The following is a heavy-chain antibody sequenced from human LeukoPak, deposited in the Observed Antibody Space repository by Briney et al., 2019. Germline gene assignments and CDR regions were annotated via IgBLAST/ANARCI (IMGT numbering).Heavy chain of an antibody. D-gene: IGHD3-10*01. CDR1: GGSLSSGGYS. CDR3: ASLTFSGRGNWFDP. CDR2: IYHSGST. Sequence: SQTLSLTCAVSGGSLSSGGYSWRWLRQPPGTGLEWIGYIYHSGSTYYNPSPKSRVTISVDRSKNQFSLKLSSVTAADTAVYYCASLTFSGRGNWFDPWGQGTLVTVSS. J-gene: IGHJ5*02. V-gene: IGHV4-30-2*01.